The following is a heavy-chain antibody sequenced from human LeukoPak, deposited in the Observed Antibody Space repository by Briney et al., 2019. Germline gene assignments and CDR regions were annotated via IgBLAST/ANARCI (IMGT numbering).Heavy chain of an antibody. J-gene: IGHJ4*02. CDR1: GYTFTGYY. CDR3: ARGRGYSYGEDLDY. V-gene: IGHV1-2*02. Sequence: VASVTVSCTASGYTFTGYYMHWVRQAPGQGLEWMGWINPNSGGTNYAQKFQGRVTMTRDTSISTAYMELSRLRSDDTAVYYCARGRGYSYGEDLDYWGQGTLVTVSS. CDR2: INPNSGGT. D-gene: IGHD5-18*01.